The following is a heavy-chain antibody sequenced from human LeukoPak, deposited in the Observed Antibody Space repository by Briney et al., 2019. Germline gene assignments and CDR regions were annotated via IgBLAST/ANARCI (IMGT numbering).Heavy chain of an antibody. CDR2: IYSGGST. V-gene: IGHV3-66*04. J-gene: IGHJ5*02. D-gene: IGHD6-13*01. CDR1: GFTVSSNY. Sequence: GGSLRLSCAASGFTVSSNYISWVRQAPGKGLEWVSVIYSGGSTYYADSVKGRFTISRDNSKNTLYLQMNSLRAEDTAVYYCTRHLAAAGLSWFDPWGQGTLVTVSS. CDR3: TRHLAAAGLSWFDP.